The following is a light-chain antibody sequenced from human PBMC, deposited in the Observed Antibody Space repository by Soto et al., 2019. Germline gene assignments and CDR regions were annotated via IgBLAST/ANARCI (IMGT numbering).Light chain of an antibody. CDR1: QSISSY. CDR2: AAS. J-gene: IGKJ5*01. CDR3: QQSYSTPPIT. Sequence: DIQMTQSPSSLSASVGDRVTITCRASQSISSYLNWYQQKPGKAPQLLIYAASSLQSGVPSRFIGSVTGTDFTLTISMLQPKDFATYYGQQSYSTPPITFGQGTRLDIK. V-gene: IGKV1-39*01.